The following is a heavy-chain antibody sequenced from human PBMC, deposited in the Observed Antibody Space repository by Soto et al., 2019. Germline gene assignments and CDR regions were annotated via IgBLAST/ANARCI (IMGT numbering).Heavy chain of an antibody. D-gene: IGHD6-19*01. V-gene: IGHV1-18*01. CDR1: GYTFTSSG. Sequence: ASVNVSCKASGYTFTSSGISWVRQAPGQGPEWMGWISTYNGNTNYAQNLQGRVTMTTDTSTSTAYMELRGLRSDDTAVYYCARTVAGYFDYWGQGTLVTVSS. CDR2: ISTYNGNT. J-gene: IGHJ4*02. CDR3: ARTVAGYFDY.